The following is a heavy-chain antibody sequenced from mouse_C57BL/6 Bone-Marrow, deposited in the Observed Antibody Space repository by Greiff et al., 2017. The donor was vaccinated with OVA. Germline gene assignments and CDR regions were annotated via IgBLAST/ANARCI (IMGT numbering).Heavy chain of an antibody. J-gene: IGHJ4*01. D-gene: IGHD2-12*01. CDR2: IYWDDDK. V-gene: IGHV8-12*01. CDR3: ARSYDECYYAMDY. Sequence: QVTLKESGPGILQSSQTLSLTCSFSGFSLSTSGMGVSWIRQPSGKGLEWLAHIYWDDDKRYKPSLKSRLTISKDTSRNQVFLKLTSVDTADTATYYCARSYDECYYAMDYWGQGTSVTVSS. CDR1: GFSLSTSGMG.